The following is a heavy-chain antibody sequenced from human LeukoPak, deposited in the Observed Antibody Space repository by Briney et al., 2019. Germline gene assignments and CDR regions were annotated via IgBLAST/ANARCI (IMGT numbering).Heavy chain of an antibody. Sequence: SETLSLTCTVSGGSISSYYWSWIRQPPGKGLEWIGEINHSGSTNYNPSLKSRVTISVDTSKNQFSLKLSSVTAADTAVYYCARGRRGANYYYYYMDVWGKGTTVTVSS. J-gene: IGHJ6*03. CDR2: INHSGST. V-gene: IGHV4-34*01. CDR3: ARGRRGANYYYYYMDV. CDR1: GGSISSYY.